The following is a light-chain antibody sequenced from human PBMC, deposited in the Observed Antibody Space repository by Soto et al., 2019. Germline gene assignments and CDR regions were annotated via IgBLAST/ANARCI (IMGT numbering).Light chain of an antibody. V-gene: IGKV1-16*01. J-gene: IGKJ4*01. CDR3: QQYHRYPLT. CDR1: QGIGSY. Sequence: DIQMTQSPSSLSASVGDRITITCRAGQGIGSYLAWFQQKSGKARKSLIFLTSNWQSGVPSRFGGRGSGTDCTLTISSLQHEDFAIYYCQQYHRYPLTFGVGTKVE. CDR2: LTS.